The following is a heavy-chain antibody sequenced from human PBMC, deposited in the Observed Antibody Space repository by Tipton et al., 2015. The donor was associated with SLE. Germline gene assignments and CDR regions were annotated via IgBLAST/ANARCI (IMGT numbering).Heavy chain of an antibody. CDR1: GGSISSYY. CDR3: ARDRFATVVTDDAFDI. V-gene: IGHV4-4*07. Sequence: GSLRLSCTVSGGSISSYYWSWIRQPAGKGLEWIGRIYTSGSTNYNPSLKSRVTMSVDTSKNQFSLKLSSVTAADTAVYYCARDRFATVVTDDAFDIWGQGTMVTVSS. J-gene: IGHJ3*02. D-gene: IGHD4-23*01. CDR2: IYTSGST.